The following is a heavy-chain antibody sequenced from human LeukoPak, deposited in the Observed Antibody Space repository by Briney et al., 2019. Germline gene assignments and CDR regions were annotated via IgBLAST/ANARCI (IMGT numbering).Heavy chain of an antibody. V-gene: IGHV3-23*01. CDR1: GFTFSSYS. CDR3: AKDRGYYDSSGLDY. Sequence: GGSLRLSCAASGFTFSSYSMSWVRQAPGKGLEWVSAISGSGGSTYYADSVKGRFTISRDNSKNTLYLQMNSLRAEDTGVYYCAKDRGYYDSSGLDYWGQGTLVTVSS. CDR2: ISGSGGST. J-gene: IGHJ4*02. D-gene: IGHD3-22*01.